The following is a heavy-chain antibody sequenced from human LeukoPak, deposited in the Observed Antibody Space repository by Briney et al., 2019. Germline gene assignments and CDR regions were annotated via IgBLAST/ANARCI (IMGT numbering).Heavy chain of an antibody. CDR1: GYSISSGYY. V-gene: IGHV4-38-2*01. D-gene: IGHD2-15*01. CDR2: INHSGST. Sequence: SETLPLTCAVSGYSISSGYYWGWIRQPPGKGLEWIGEINHSGSTNYNPSLKSRVTISVDTSKNQFSLKLSSVTAADTAVYYCARDSSADAFDIWGQGTMVTVSS. CDR3: ARDSSADAFDI. J-gene: IGHJ3*02.